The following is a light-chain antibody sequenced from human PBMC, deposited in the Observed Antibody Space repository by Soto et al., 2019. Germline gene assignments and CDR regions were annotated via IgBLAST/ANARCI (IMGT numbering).Light chain of an antibody. J-gene: IGKJ2*01. V-gene: IGKV1-13*02. CDR3: QQFNSYPVYT. Sequence: AIQLTQSPSSLSASVGDRVTITCRASQGISSALAWYQQKPGKAPKLLIYDASILESGVPSRFSGSGSGTDFTLTISSLQPEDFATYYCQQFNSYPVYTFGQGTKLEIK. CDR2: DAS. CDR1: QGISSA.